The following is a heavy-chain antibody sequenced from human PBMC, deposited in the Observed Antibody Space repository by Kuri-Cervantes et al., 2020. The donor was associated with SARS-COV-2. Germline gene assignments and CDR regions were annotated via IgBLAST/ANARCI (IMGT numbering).Heavy chain of an antibody. Sequence: GGSLRLSCAASGFTFSSYGMHWVRQAPGKGLEWVAVIWYDGSNKYYADSVKGRFTISRDNSKNTLYLQMNSLRAEDTALYHCAREGGYGGNSGSWFDPWGQGTLVTVSS. CDR2: IWYDGSNK. CDR1: GFTFSSYG. D-gene: IGHD4-23*01. CDR3: AREGGYGGNSGSWFDP. V-gene: IGHV3-33*01. J-gene: IGHJ5*02.